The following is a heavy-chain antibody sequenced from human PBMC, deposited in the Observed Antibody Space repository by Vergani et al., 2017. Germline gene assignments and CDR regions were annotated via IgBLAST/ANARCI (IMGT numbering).Heavy chain of an antibody. J-gene: IGHJ4*02. V-gene: IGHV4-31*03. CDR2: IYSTGST. D-gene: IGHD3-16*01. CDR1: GDSISSGVYY. Sequence: QVQLQESGPGLVKPSQTLSLTCSVSGDSISSGVYYWNWIRQHPGKGLEWIGYIYSTGSTHHNPSLRRRINMSVDTSKNQFSLKLTSVTAADTAVYFCASNPRLGGDVVDSWGQGTLVTVSS. CDR3: ASNPRLGGDVVDS.